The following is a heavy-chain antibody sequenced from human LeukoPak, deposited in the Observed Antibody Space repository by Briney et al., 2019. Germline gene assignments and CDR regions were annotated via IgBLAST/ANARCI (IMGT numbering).Heavy chain of an antibody. CDR3: AKDLASVYDAFNV. CDR2: ISGDGGRT. V-gene: IGHV3-43*02. J-gene: IGHJ3*01. CDR1: GFTFDDYA. Sequence: QPGGSLRLSCAASGFTFDDYAMHWVRQAPGKGLEWVSLISGDGGRTFYADSVKGRFTISRDNSKDSLYLQMNSMTTEDTALYYCAKDLASVYDAFNVWGQGTMVTVSS.